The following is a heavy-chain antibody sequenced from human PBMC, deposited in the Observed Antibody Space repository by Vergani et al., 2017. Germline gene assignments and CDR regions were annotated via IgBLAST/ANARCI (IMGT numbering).Heavy chain of an antibody. CDR3: VRDAINYDVLTGYYIGLDS. D-gene: IGHD3-9*01. CDR2: VSHSGST. V-gene: IGHV4-38-2*01. CDR1: NSSINSNYY. J-gene: IGHJ4*02. Sequence: QVQLQESGPGLVQPAETLSLTCVVSNSSINSNYYWGWIRQSPGKRLEWIGSVSHSGSTFTNPSLNSRVTISVDKSKKLISLILNSVTAADTAVYYCVRDAINYDVLTGYYIGLDSWGQGTLVTVSS.